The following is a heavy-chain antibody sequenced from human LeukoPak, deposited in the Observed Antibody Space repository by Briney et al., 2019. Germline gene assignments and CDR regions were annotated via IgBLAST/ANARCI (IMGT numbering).Heavy chain of an antibody. CDR1: GFTFSSYA. Sequence: GGSLRLSCAASGFTFSSYAMSWVRQAPGKGLEWVSGLSASGGLTYYSDSVKGRFTISRDNSKNTLYLQMNSLRADDTAVYYCAREGGSGWYSGWFDPWGQGTLVTVSS. CDR2: LSASGGLT. D-gene: IGHD6-19*01. CDR3: AREGGSGWYSGWFDP. J-gene: IGHJ5*02. V-gene: IGHV3-23*01.